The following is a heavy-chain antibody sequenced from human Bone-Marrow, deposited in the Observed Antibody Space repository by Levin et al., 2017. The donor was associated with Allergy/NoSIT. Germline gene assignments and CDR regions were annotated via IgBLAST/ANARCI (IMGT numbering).Heavy chain of an antibody. V-gene: IGHV3-30*04. CDR3: ARDGGGVEWFRIFFDF. CDR1: GFTFSSYA. Sequence: SCAASGFTFSSYAMHWVRQAPGKGLEWVAIISFDGSTIYYVDSVKGRFTISRDNSKNTLFLQMDYLRPEDTAVYYCARDGGGVEWFRIFFDFWGQGTLVTVSS. CDR2: ISFDGSTI. J-gene: IGHJ4*02. D-gene: IGHD3-3*01.